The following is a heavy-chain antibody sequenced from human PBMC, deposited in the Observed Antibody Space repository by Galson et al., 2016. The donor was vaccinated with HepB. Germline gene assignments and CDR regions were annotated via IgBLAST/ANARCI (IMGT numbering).Heavy chain of an antibody. D-gene: IGHD4-17*01. CDR2: ISSSRSYT. V-gene: IGHV3-11*06. J-gene: IGHJ4*02. CDR3: ARDYGDSNSYFNY. CDR1: GFTFSDYY. Sequence: SLRLSCAASGFTFSDYYMSWIRQAPGKGLEWVSYISSSRSYTKYADSVKGRFTISRDNSKDTLYLQMNSLRAEDTAVYYCARDYGDSNSYFNYWGQGTLVTVSS.